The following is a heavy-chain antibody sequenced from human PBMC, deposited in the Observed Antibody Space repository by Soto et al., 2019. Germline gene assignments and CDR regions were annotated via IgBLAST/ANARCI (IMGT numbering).Heavy chain of an antibody. V-gene: IGHV4-30-2*01. CDR3: ARGSWFDP. Sequence: SETLSLTCAVSGGSISSGGYSWSWIRHPPGKGLEWIGYIYHSGSTYYNPSLKSRVTISVDRSKNQFSLKLSSVTAADTAVYYCARGSWFDPWGQGTLVNVSS. CDR2: IYHSGST. CDR1: GGSISSGGYS. J-gene: IGHJ5*02.